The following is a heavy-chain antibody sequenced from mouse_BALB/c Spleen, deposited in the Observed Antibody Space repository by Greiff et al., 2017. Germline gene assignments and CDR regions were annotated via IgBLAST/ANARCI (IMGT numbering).Heavy chain of an antibody. CDR3: ARATAPYYFDY. CDR1: GFTFSSYG. J-gene: IGHJ2*01. Sequence: DVKLVESGGGLVQPGGSLKLSCAASGFTFSSYGMSWVRQTPDKRLELVATINSNGGSTYYPDSVKGRFTISRDNAKNTLYLQMSSLKSEDTAMYYCARATAPYYFDYWGQGTTLTVSS. D-gene: IGHD1-2*01. CDR2: INSNGGST. V-gene: IGHV5-6-3*01.